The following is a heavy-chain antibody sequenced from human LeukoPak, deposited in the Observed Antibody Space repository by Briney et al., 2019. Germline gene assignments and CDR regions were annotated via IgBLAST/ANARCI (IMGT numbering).Heavy chain of an antibody. Sequence: GGSLRLSCAASGFTFSSHWMHWVRQAPEKGLVGVSHINADGSAAYYAASVKGRFTISRDNARNTLYLQMHSLTAEDTGVYYCVRGALRDCSYTSCTRGNWFDPWGQGTLVTVFS. CDR3: VRGALRDCSYTSCTRGNWFDP. V-gene: IGHV3-74*01. D-gene: IGHD2-2*01. CDR2: INADGSAA. CDR1: GFTFSSHW. J-gene: IGHJ5*02.